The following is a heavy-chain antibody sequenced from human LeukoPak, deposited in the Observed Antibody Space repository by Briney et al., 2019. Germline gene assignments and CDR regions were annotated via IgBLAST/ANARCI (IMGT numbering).Heavy chain of an antibody. CDR3: ARGPSYYGSGSSDY. CDR2: MNPNSGNT. CDR1: GYTFTSYD. V-gene: IGHV1-8*03. D-gene: IGHD3-10*01. Sequence: ASVKVSRKASGYTFTSYDINWVRQATGQVLEWMGWMNPNSGNTGYAQKFQGRVTITRNTSISTAYMELSSLRSEDTAVYYCARGPSYYGSGSSDYWGQGTLVTVSS. J-gene: IGHJ4*02.